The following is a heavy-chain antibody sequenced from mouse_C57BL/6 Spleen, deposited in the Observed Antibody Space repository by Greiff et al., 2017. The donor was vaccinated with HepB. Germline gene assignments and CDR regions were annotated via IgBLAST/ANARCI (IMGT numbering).Heavy chain of an antibody. Sequence: EVQLQQSGAELVRPGASVKLSCTASGFNIKDYYMHWVKQRPEQGLEWIGRIDPEDGDTEYAPKFQGKATMTADTSSNTAYLQLSSLTSEDTAVYYCTTGGSSTVNYFDYWGQGTTLTVS. CDR3: TTGGSSTVNYFDY. J-gene: IGHJ2*01. CDR2: IDPEDGDT. V-gene: IGHV14-1*01. CDR1: GFNIKDYY.